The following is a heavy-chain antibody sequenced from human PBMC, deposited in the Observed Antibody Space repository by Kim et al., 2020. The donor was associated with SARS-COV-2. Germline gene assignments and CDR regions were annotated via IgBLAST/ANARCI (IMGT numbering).Heavy chain of an antibody. CDR2: VSGGGGVT. V-gene: IGHV3-23*01. Sequence: GGSLRLSCNASGFKFSDYAMAWVRQAPGKGLEWISTVSGGGGVTYEADSAKGRFTVSRDNSNNMVFLQMRNLRGEDSATYYCAKVRGILWVVPFDSGGQGLLVTVSS. CDR3: AKVRGILWVVPFDS. CDR1: GFKFSDYA. J-gene: IGHJ5*01. D-gene: IGHD2-21*01.